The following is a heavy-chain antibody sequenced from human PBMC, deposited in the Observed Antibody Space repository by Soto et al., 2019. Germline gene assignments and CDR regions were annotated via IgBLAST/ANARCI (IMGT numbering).Heavy chain of an antibody. J-gene: IGHJ3*02. CDR1: GFTFRSYG. D-gene: IGHD2-2*01. Sequence: PGGSLRLSCAASGFTFRSYGMHWVRQAPGQGLEWVGVIWYDGSNKYYADSGKGRFTISRDNSKNTLYLKMNSLRAEDTAVYYCARELCSSTSCYWDYDAFDIWGQGKMVTV. CDR3: ARELCSSTSCYWDYDAFDI. V-gene: IGHV3-33*01. CDR2: IWYDGSNK.